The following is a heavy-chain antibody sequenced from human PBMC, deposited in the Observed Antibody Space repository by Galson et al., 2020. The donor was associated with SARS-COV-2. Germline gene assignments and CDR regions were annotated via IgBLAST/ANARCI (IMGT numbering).Heavy chain of an antibody. CDR3: AKDQGNDYGDQVGY. D-gene: IGHD4-17*01. J-gene: IGHJ4*02. Sequence: GGSLRLSCVASGFTFTRYAMTWVRQAPGKALEWVSGISSSGVRTYYADSVRGRFTIYRDYSKNTLYLQMNSLRAEDTAIYYCAKDQGNDYGDQVGYWGEGTLVTVSS. CDR1: GFTFTRYA. CDR2: ISSSGVRT. V-gene: IGHV3-23*01.